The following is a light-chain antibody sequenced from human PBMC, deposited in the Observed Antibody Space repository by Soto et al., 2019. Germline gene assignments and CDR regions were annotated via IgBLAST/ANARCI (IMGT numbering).Light chain of an antibody. V-gene: IGKV3-15*01. CDR2: GAS. J-gene: IGKJ2*02. CDR3: QQYSTWPRT. Sequence: EIVLTQSPATLSVSPGEKATLSCRASQSISNNLVWFQQKSGQAPRVLIYGASTRATGIPARFTGSGSGTEFTLSISSLQSEDFGVYYCQQYSTWPRTFGQGTKVEIK. CDR1: QSISNN.